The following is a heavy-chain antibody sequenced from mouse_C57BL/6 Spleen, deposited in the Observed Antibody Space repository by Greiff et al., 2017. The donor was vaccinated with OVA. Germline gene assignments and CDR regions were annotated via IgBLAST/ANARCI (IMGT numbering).Heavy chain of an antibody. Sequence: EVQLVESGPELVKPGASVKISCKASGYSFTGYYMNWVKQSPEKSLEWIGEINPSTGGTTYNQKFKAKATLTVDKSSSTAYMQLKSLTSEDSAVYYCARGATVVGYYAMDYWGQGTSVTVSS. CDR1: GYSFTGYY. CDR3: ARGATVVGYYAMDY. J-gene: IGHJ4*01. V-gene: IGHV1-42*01. CDR2: INPSTGGT. D-gene: IGHD1-1*01.